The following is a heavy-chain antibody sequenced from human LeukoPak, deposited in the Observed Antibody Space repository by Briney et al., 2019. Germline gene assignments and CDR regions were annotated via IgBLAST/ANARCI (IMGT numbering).Heavy chain of an antibody. J-gene: IGHJ4*02. V-gene: IGHV1-8*01. D-gene: IGHD4-23*01. CDR3: ARELPANDFDY. CDR2: MNPNSGNT. Sequence: GASVKVSCKASGYTFTSYAINWVRQATGQGLEWMGWMNPNSGNTCYAQKFQGRVTMTRNTSISTAYMELSSLRSEDTAVYYCARELPANDFDYWGQGTLVTVSS. CDR1: GYTFTSYA.